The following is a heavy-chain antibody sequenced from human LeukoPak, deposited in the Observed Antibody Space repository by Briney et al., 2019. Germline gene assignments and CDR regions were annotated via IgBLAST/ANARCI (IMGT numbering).Heavy chain of an antibody. CDR3: AKGAAVIFGVVYNWFDP. J-gene: IGHJ5*02. V-gene: IGHV3-48*01. CDR2: ISSRSSTI. D-gene: IGHD3-3*01. CDR1: GFTFSSYS. Sequence: GGSLRLSCAASGFTFSSYSMNWVRQAPGKGLEWVSYISSRSSTIYYADSVKGRSTISRENAKNTLYLQMDSLRAEDTAVYYCAKGAAVIFGVVYNWFDPWGQGTLVTVSS.